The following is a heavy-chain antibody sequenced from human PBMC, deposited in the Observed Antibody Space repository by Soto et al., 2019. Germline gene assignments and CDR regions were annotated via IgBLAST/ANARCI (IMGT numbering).Heavy chain of an antibody. D-gene: IGHD5-18*01. Sequence: GGSLRLSCAASGFTFSSYGMHWVRQAPGKGLEWVAVIWYDGSNKYYADSVKGRFTISRDNSKNTLYLQMNSLRAEDTAVYYCTRRSGIQLWPDAFDIWGQGTMVTVSS. V-gene: IGHV3-33*01. CDR3: TRRSGIQLWPDAFDI. CDR1: GFTFSSYG. CDR2: IWYDGSNK. J-gene: IGHJ3*02.